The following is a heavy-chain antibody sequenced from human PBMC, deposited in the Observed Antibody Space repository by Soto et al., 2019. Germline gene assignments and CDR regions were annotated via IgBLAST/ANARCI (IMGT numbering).Heavy chain of an antibody. CDR2: IFWNSGTI. Sequence: DVQLVESGGGLVQPGRSLRLSCEVSGFSFGDYAMHWVRQAPGKGLEWVSGIFWNSGTIAYADSVKGRFTISRDNAKKSIYLQMNSLRPEDSALDYCAKGQCTGVKCYSDYMDVRGKGTTVTVSS. CDR3: AKGQCTGVKCYSDYMDV. CDR1: GFSFGDYA. J-gene: IGHJ6*03. V-gene: IGHV3-9*01. D-gene: IGHD2-8*02.